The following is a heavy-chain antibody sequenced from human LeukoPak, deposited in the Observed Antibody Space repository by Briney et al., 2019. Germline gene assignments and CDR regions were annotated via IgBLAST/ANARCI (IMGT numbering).Heavy chain of an antibody. CDR3: AKDVRGDSADAFDI. Sequence: GRSLRLSCAASGFNFDNYAMHWVRQAPGKGLAWVSGITWNSGTIGYADSVKGRFTISRDNAKRSLYLQMNSLRAEDTALYYCAKDVRGDSADAFDIWGQGTMVTVSS. V-gene: IGHV3-9*01. CDR1: GFNFDNYA. CDR2: ITWNSGTI. J-gene: IGHJ3*02. D-gene: IGHD2-21*02.